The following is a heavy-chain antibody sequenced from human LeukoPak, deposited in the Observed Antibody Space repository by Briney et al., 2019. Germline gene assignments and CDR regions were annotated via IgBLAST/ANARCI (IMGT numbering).Heavy chain of an antibody. CDR3: ARSGYYTNWFDP. D-gene: IGHD3-3*01. V-gene: IGHV4-4*07. CDR1: DDSITKYH. J-gene: IGHJ5*02. Sequence: SETLSLTCSVSDDSITKYHWGWIRQPPGKGLEWIGCVHSSGGTYYNPSLETRVTVSLHTSAKQLSLRLTSVTAADTAVYFCARSGYYTNWFDPWGQGTLVTVSS. CDR2: VHSSGGT.